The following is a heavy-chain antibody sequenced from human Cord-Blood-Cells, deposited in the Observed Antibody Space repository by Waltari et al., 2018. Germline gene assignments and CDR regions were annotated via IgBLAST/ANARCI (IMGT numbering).Heavy chain of an antibody. CDR3: AKGYCSSTSCYFDY. CDR2: ISWNSGSI. V-gene: IGHV3-9*03. J-gene: IGHJ4*02. Sequence: EVQLVESGGGLVQPGRSLRLSCAASGFTFDDYAMHWVRQAPGKGLAWVSGISWNSGSIGYADSVKGRFTISRDNAKNALYLQMNSLRAEDMALYYCAKGYCSSTSCYFDYWGQGTLVTVSS. CDR1: GFTFDDYA. D-gene: IGHD2-2*01.